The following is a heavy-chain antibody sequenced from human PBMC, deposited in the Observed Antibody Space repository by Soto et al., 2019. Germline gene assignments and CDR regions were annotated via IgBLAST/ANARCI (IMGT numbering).Heavy chain of an antibody. Sequence: QITLKESGPTVVKPTETLTLTYTFSGFSLTTSGVGVGWVRQSPGKAPEWLALMYWDDDKRYSTSLKSRLTITKDTSKNQVVLTMANVDPADTATYYCAHRVLRTVFGLVTTTAIYFDFWGQGTPVVVSS. J-gene: IGHJ4*02. CDR2: MYWDDDK. V-gene: IGHV2-5*02. CDR3: AHRVLRTVFGLVTTTAIYFDF. CDR1: GFSLTTSGVG. D-gene: IGHD3-3*01.